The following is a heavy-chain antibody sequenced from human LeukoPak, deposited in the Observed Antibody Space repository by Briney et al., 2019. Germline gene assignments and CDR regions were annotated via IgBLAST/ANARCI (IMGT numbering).Heavy chain of an antibody. CDR2: INPNSGGT. CDR1: GYTFTGYY. CDR3: ASHCSGGSCPYHI. Sequence: ASVKVSCKASGYTFTGYYMHWVRQAPGQGLEWMGWINPNSGGTNYAQKFQGRVAMTRDTSISTAYMELSRLRSDDTAVYYCASHCSGGSCPYHIWGQGTLVTVSS. V-gene: IGHV1-2*02. D-gene: IGHD2-15*01. J-gene: IGHJ4*02.